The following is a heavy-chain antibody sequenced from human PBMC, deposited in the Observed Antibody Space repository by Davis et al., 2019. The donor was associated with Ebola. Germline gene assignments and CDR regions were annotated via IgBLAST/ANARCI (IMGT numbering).Heavy chain of an antibody. CDR2: IYYSGST. D-gene: IGHD4-17*01. V-gene: IGHV4-59*08. J-gene: IGHJ6*04. CDR3: ARGRPSTVTTDYYAMDV. CDR1: GGSISNYY. Sequence: MPSETLSLTCTVSGGSISNYYWSWIRQPPGKGLEWIGYIYYSGSTNYNPSLRSRVTISVDTSKNQFSLKLTSVTAADTAVYFCARGRPSTVTTDYYAMDVWGKGTTVTVSS.